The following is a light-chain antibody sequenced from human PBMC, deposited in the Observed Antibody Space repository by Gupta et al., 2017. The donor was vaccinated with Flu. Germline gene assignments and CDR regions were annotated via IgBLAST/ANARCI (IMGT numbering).Light chain of an antibody. CDR1: GSLLHHVNNQNY. CDR2: WSS. Sequence: IVLTQTPDSVTLSLGERATINCKASGSLLHHVNNQNYLTWYQQKPGQPPNLLLYWSSLRQPGVPAGFSGRGFGPDFNLSISGRQAKDVGFNYCQQDFSVPFAFGHGTQV. V-gene: IGKV4-1*01. J-gene: IGKJ3*01. CDR3: QQDFSVPFA.